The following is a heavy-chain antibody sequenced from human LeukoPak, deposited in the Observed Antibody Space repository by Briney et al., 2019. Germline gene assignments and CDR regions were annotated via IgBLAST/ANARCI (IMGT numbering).Heavy chain of an antibody. V-gene: IGHV4-59*01. D-gene: IGHD5-24*01. Sequence: SETLSLTCTVSGGSISGYYWSWIRQPPGKGLEWIGYIYYGGSTNYNPSLNSRVTISVDTSKNQFSLKLSSVTAVDTAVYYCARGLQVFDYWGQGTLVTVPS. CDR1: GGSISGYY. CDR2: IYYGGST. J-gene: IGHJ4*02. CDR3: ARGLQVFDY.